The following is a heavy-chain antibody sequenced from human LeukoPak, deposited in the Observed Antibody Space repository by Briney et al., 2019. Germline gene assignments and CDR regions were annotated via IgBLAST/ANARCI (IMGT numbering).Heavy chain of an antibody. V-gene: IGHV4-34*01. CDR2: INHSGST. J-gene: IGHJ4*02. Sequence: SETLSLTCAVYGGSFSCYYWSWIRQPPGKGLEWIGEINHSGSTNYNPSLKSRVTISVDTSKNQFSLKLSSVTAADTAVYYCARGRYYGSGAPDYWGQGTLVTVSS. D-gene: IGHD3-10*01. CDR3: ARGRYYGSGAPDY. CDR1: GGSFSCYY.